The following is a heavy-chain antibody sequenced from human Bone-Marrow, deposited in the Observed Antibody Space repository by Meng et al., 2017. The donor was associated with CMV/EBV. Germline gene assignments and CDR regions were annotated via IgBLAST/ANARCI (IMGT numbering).Heavy chain of an antibody. D-gene: IGHD6-19*01. Sequence: ASVKVSCKASGYTFTGYYMHWVRQAPGQGLEWMGWINPNSGGTNYAQKFQGRVTMTRDTSISTAYMELSRLRSDDTAVYYCARVRHGRGWTQCTYCYYGWGFWGQGTMVTVSS. CDR3: ARVRHGRGWTQCTYCYYGWGF. CDR2: INPNSGGT. CDR1: GYTFTGYY. V-gene: IGHV1-2*02. J-gene: IGHJ4*02.